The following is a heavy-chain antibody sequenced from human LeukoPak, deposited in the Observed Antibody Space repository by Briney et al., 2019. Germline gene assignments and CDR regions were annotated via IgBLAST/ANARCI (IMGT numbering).Heavy chain of an antibody. CDR3: ARHIAVAGTGYYYYGMDV. CDR2: ISAYNGNT. Sequence: ASVNVSCTASGYTFTSYGISWVRQAPGQGLEWMGWISAYNGNTNYAQKLQGRVTMTTDTSTSTAYMELRSLRSDDTAVYYCARHIAVAGTGYYYYGMDVWGQGTTVTVSS. J-gene: IGHJ6*02. CDR1: GYTFTSYG. V-gene: IGHV1-18*01. D-gene: IGHD6-19*01.